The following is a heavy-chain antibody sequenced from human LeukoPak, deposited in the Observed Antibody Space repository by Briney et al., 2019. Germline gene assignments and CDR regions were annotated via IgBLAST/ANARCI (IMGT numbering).Heavy chain of an antibody. CDR2: IIPILGIA. Sequence: ASVKVSCKASGGTFSSYAISWVRQAPGQGLEWMGRIIPILGIANYAQKFQGRVTITADKSTSTAYMELSSLRPEDTAVYYCARGLVAYYYDSSGYLYWGQGTLVTVPS. V-gene: IGHV1-69*04. CDR1: GGTFSSYA. D-gene: IGHD3-22*01. J-gene: IGHJ4*02. CDR3: ARGLVAYYYDSSGYLY.